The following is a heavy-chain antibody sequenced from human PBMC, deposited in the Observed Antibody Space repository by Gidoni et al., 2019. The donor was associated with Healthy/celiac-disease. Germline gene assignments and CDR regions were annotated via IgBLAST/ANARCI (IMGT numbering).Heavy chain of an antibody. Sequence: EVQLVETGGGFIQPGGSLRLSCAASGFTVSSNYMSWVRQAPGKGLEWVAVIYSGGSTYYADSVKGRFTISRDNSKNTLYLQMNSLRAEDTAVYYCARELGNVGGSDYWGQGTLVTVSS. D-gene: IGHD1-26*01. CDR3: ARELGNVGGSDY. V-gene: IGHV3-53*02. J-gene: IGHJ4*02. CDR2: IYSGGST. CDR1: GFTVSSNY.